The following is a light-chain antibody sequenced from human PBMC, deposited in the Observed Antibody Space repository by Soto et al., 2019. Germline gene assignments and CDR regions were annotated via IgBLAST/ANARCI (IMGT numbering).Light chain of an antibody. Sequence: VMAQSPTTLSVFSGGRGTLPCRPSQSVSIDLAWYQQTPGQAPRLLIYGASTRATGIPVRFSGSASGTEFTLTISSLQSEDFTVYYCQQYNKWPLTFGQGTKVDIK. CDR3: QQYNKWPLT. V-gene: IGKV3-15*01. CDR2: GAS. J-gene: IGKJ1*01. CDR1: QSVSID.